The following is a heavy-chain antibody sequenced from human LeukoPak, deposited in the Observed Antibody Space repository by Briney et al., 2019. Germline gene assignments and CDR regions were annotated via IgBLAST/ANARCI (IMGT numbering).Heavy chain of an antibody. V-gene: IGHV3-21*01. D-gene: IGHD6-13*01. CDR1: GFTFSSYS. CDR2: ISNSSTYI. J-gene: IGHJ5*02. Sequence: PGGSLRLSCAASGFTFSSYSMNWVRQAPGKGLEWVSFISNSSTYIYYADSVKGRFTISRDNAKNSLHLQMNSLRVEDMAVYYCAKSAGMAWFDPWGQGTLVTVSS. CDR3: AKSAGMAWFDP.